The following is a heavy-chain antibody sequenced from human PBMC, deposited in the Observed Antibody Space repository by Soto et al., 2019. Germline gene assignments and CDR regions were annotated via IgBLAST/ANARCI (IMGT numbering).Heavy chain of an antibody. CDR3: ARVSVNGASTYYYYYYMYV. J-gene: IGHJ6*03. CDR2: IYHSGST. Sequence: QVQLQESGPGLVKPSGTLSLTCAVSSGSISSSNWWSWVRQPPGKGLEWIGEIYHSGSTNYNPSLKSRVTISVDKSKNQFSLKLSSVTAADTAVYYCARVSVNGASTYYYYYYMYVWGKGTTVTVSS. V-gene: IGHV4-4*02. CDR1: SGSISSSNW. D-gene: IGHD2-2*01.